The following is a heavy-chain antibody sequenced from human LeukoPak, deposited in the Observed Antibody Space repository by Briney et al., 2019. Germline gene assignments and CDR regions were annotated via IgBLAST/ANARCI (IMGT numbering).Heavy chain of an antibody. J-gene: IGHJ4*02. CDR3: ASRLRGYFDY. V-gene: IGHV3-21*04. D-gene: IGHD5-18*01. CDR1: GFTFSSYS. CDR2: ISSSSSYI. Sequence: PGGSLRLSCAASGFTFSSYSMNWVRQAPGKGLEWVSSISSSSSYIYYADSVTGRFTISRDNAKNSLYLQMNSLRAEDTAVYYCASRLRGYFDYWGQGTLVTVSS.